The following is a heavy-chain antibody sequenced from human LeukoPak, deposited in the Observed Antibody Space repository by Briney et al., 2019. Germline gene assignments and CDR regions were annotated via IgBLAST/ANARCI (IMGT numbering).Heavy chain of an antibody. V-gene: IGHV3-23*01. CDR1: GFALTAYG. Sequence: EGSLRLSCEASGFALTAYGMSCVRQAPRKGLEWVSHSSAYLSIKKYADSVKGRFTISRDNFRNTLYLQMNSLRVEHTAIYYCARDHGTCWSPDYWGPGTLVTVSS. D-gene: IGHD6-13*01. CDR2: SSAYLSIK. CDR3: ARDHGTCWSPDY. J-gene: IGHJ4*01.